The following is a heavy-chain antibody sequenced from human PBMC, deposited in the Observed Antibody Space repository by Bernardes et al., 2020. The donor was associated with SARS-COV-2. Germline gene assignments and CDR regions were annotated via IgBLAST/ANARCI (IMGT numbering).Heavy chain of an antibody. CDR1: GFTFRTYW. CDR3: ARALRGGGY. J-gene: IGHJ4*02. CDR2: ISPDGTTT. Sequence: GGSLRLSCAASGFTFRTYWIHWVRQAPGKGLEWVSRISPDGTTTNYADSVKGRFTISRDNTKNTLYLQMNSLRAEDTAVYYCARALRGGGYWGQGTLVTVSS. V-gene: IGHV3-74*01. D-gene: IGHD3-3*01.